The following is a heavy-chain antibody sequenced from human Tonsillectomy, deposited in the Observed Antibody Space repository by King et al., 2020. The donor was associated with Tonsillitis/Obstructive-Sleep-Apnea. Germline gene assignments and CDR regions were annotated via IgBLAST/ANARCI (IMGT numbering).Heavy chain of an antibody. CDR2: INHSGST. J-gene: IGHJ4*02. D-gene: IGHD3-3*01. CDR1: GGSFSGYY. Sequence: QLQQWGAGLLKPSETLSLTCAVYGGSFSGYYWSWIRQPPGKGLEWIGEINHSGSTNSNPSLKSRVTISVDTSKNQFSLKLSSVTAADTAVYYCARRSRECWSGYQYYFDYWGQGTRVTVSS. CDR3: ARRSRECWSGYQYYFDY. V-gene: IGHV4-34*01.